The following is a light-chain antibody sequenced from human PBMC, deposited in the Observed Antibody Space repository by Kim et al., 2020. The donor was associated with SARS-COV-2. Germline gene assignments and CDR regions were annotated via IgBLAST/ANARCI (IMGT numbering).Light chain of an antibody. CDR1: QSIGSY. J-gene: IGKJ4*01. Sequence: EIVLTQSPATLSLSPGERATLSCRASQSIGSYLAWYQQKPGQAPRVLIYDASNRATGIPARFSGSGSGTDFTLTINSLEPEDFAVYYCQQRSDWPLTFGGGTKLEI. CDR3: QQRSDWPLT. V-gene: IGKV3-11*01. CDR2: DAS.